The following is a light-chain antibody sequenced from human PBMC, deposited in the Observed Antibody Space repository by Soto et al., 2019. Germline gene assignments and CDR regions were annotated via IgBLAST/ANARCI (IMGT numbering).Light chain of an antibody. CDR1: QGISNY. CDR2: AAS. V-gene: IGKV1-27*01. Sequence: DIQMTQSPSSLSASVGDRVTITCRASQGISNYLAWYQQKPGKVPKLLICAASTLQSGVPSRFSGSGSGTDFTLNIRRLQPEDVGNYYWQKYKSGPLTFGGGTKVEIK. J-gene: IGKJ4*01. CDR3: QKYKSGPLT.